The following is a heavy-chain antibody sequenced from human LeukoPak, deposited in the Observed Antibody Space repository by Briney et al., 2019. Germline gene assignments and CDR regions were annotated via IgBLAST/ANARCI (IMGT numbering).Heavy chain of an antibody. CDR3: ARGDGPVSGSYPLDY. CDR2: IYYSGSI. D-gene: IGHD3-10*01. CDR1: GGSISSNSSY. V-gene: IGHV4-39*07. J-gene: IGHJ4*02. Sequence: SETLSLTCTVSGGSISSNSSYWDWIRQPPGKGLEWIASIYYSGSIYYNPSLKSRVTILVDTSKNQFSLKLSSVTAADTAVFYCARGDGPVSGSYPLDYWGQGTLVTVSS.